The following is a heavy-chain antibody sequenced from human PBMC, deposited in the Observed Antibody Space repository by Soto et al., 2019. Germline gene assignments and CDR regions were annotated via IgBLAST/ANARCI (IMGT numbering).Heavy chain of an antibody. CDR3: TRGGGRDSNEHY. Sequence: PGGSPRLSCAASGFSLSDYWMHWVRQVPGKGLLWVSRISVDGRDTTYADSVKGRFTISRDNAENTLYLQMNSLRAEDTAVYYCTRGGGRDSNEHYWGQGTLVTVSS. CDR2: ISVDGRDT. D-gene: IGHD4-4*01. CDR1: GFSLSDYW. J-gene: IGHJ4*02. V-gene: IGHV3-74*03.